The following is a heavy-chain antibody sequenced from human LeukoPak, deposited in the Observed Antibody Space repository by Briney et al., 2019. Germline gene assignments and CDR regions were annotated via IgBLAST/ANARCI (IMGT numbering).Heavy chain of an antibody. D-gene: IGHD5-12*01. J-gene: IGHJ3*02. CDR2: ISTNTGNP. Sequence: AASVKVSCKASGYTLTRCAMNWVRQAPGQGLEWMGWISTNTGNPTYAQAFTGRFVFSLDTSVSTAYLQISSLKAEDTAVYYCAREVATIREDAFDIWGQGTMVTVSS. CDR3: AREVATIREDAFDI. V-gene: IGHV7-4-1*02. CDR1: GYTLTRCA.